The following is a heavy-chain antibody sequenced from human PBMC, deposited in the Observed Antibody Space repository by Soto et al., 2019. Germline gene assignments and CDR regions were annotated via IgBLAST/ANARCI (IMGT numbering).Heavy chain of an antibody. J-gene: IGHJ4*02. CDR3: ARAYEGDYFDY. V-gene: IGHV3-30-3*01. CDR1: GFTFSSYA. CDR2: ISYDGSNK. D-gene: IGHD3-16*01. Sequence: QVQLVESGGGVVQPGRSLRLSCAASGFTFSSYAMHWVRQAPGKGLEWVAVISYDGSNKYYADSVKGRFTISRDNSKNTLYLQMNSLGAEDTAVYYCARAYEGDYFDYWGQGTLVTVSS.